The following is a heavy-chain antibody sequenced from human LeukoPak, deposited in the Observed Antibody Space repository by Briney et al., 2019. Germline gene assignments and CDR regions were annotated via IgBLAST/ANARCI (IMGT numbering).Heavy chain of an antibody. D-gene: IGHD4-23*01. Sequence: PSETLSLTCAVYGGSFSGYYWSWIRQPPGKGLEWIGEINHSGSTNYNPSLKSRVTISVDTSKNQFSLKLSSVTAADTAVYYCARGASTVVTGYYFDSWGQGTLVTVSS. V-gene: IGHV4-34*01. J-gene: IGHJ4*02. CDR1: GGSFSGYY. CDR3: ARGASTVVTGYYFDS. CDR2: INHSGST.